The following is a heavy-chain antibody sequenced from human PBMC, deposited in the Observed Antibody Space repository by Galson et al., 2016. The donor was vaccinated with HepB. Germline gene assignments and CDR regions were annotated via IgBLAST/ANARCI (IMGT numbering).Heavy chain of an antibody. CDR1: TVNFIRCW. V-gene: IGHV5-10-1*01. J-gene: IGHJ4*02. D-gene: IGHD3-10*01. CDR3: AIFYFDSGSYYNPDY. CDR2: IDPSDSYT. Sequence: QSGAEVKKPGESLRISCQGSTVNFIRCWISWVRQMPGKGLEWMGRIDPSDSYTKYSPSFQGHVTFSLDKSISTAYLQWSSLKASDTAMYYCAIFYFDSGSYYNPDYWGQGTLVTVSS.